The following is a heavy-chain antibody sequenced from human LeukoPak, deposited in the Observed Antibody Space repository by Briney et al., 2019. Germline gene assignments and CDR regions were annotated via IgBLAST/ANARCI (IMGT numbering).Heavy chain of an antibody. D-gene: IGHD6-13*01. CDR1: GFTFSSYA. J-gene: IGHJ5*02. Sequence: PGGSLRLSCAASGFTFSSYAMSWVRQAPGKGLEWVSAISGSGGSTYYADSVKDRFTISRDNSKNTLYLQMNSLRAEDTAVYYCAKDARPGYSSSWYPNWFDPWGQGTLVTVSS. CDR2: ISGSGGST. V-gene: IGHV3-23*01. CDR3: AKDARPGYSSSWYPNWFDP.